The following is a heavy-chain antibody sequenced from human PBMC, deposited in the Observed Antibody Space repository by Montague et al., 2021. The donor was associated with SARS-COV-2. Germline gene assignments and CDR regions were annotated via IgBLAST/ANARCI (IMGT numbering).Heavy chain of an antibody. CDR3: TSGRERNYNVMDD. D-gene: IGHD1-1*01. V-gene: IGHV6-1*01. CDR2: LLYEKKWYN. Sequence: CAISGDSVVELRRRSEEHTSELQSHFQRVCRLLYEKKWYNDYAVSVSGRVTINPDTSKNQFSLQLNSVTPEDTAIYYCTSGRERNYNVMDDWGQGPTVTVSS. J-gene: IGHJ6*02. CDR1: GDSVVELRRR.